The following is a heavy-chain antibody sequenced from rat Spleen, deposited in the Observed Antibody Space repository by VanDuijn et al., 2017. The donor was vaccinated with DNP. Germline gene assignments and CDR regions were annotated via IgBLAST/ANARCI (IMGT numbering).Heavy chain of an antibody. CDR3: ARHYTY. Sequence: QVQLRESGPGLVQPSQTLSLTCSVSGFSLTTYTVSWVRQPPGKGLDWMGRIQSGGNTDYNSALKSRLSISRDTSKSQVFLKMNSVQTEDTAIYFCARHYTYWGQGVMVTVSS. D-gene: IGHD1-2*01. CDR2: IQSGGNT. V-gene: IGHV2-15*01. CDR1: GFSLTTYT. J-gene: IGHJ2*01.